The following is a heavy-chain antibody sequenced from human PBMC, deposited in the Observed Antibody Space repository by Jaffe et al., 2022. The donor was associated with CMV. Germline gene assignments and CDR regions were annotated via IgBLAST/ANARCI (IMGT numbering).Heavy chain of an antibody. CDR2: IKQDGSEK. Sequence: EVQLVESGGGLVQPGGSLRLSCAASGFTFSSYWMSWVRQAPGKGLEWVANIKQDGSEKYYVDSVKGRFTISRDNAKNSLYLQMNSLRAEDTAVYYCARDGSNSGLEGGDWYFDLWGRGTLVTVSS. CDR3: ARDGSNSGLEGGDWYFDL. V-gene: IGHV3-7*01. J-gene: IGHJ2*01. D-gene: IGHD3-3*01. CDR1: GFTFSSYW.